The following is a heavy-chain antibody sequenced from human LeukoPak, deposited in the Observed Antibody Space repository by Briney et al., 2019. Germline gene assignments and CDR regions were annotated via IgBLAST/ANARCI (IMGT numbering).Heavy chain of an antibody. J-gene: IGHJ6*03. CDR3: ASRGFASGYCSRNSCYDYYFYYMDV. D-gene: IGHD2-2*03. CDR1: SYSISSGYS. CDR2: IYSGGST. Sequence: PSETLSLTCAVSSYSISSGYSWGWIRQPPGKGLEWIGRIYSGGSTYYNPSLKSRVTISLDTSKNQFSLKLSSVTAADTAVYYCASRGFASGYCSRNSCYDYYFYYMDVWGKGTTVTVSS. V-gene: IGHV4-38-2*01.